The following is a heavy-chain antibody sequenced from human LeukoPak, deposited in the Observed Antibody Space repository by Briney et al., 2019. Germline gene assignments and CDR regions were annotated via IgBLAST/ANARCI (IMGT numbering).Heavy chain of an antibody. CDR1: GGTFSSYA. V-gene: IGHV1-69*04. CDR2: IIPILGIA. D-gene: IGHD2-8*01. Sequence: ASVKVSCKASGGTFSSYAISSVRRAPGQGLEWMGRIIPILGIANYAQKFQGRVTITADKSTSTAYMELSSLRSEDTAVYYCATMLEGYYFDYWGQGTLVTVSS. J-gene: IGHJ4*02. CDR3: ATMLEGYYFDY.